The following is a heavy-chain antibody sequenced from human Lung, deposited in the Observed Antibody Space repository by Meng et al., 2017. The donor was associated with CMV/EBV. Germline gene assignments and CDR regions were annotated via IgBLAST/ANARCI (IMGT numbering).Heavy chain of an antibody. J-gene: IGHJ6*02. V-gene: IGHV4-4*02. CDR2: IYQTGST. CDR3: ARADYTNPPTSGLDV. Sequence: GSLRLXCAVSGGAIGSSNWWTWVRQPPGKGLEWIGEIYQTGSTNYNPSLKSRVTISLDQSKNQYSLKVTSVTAADTAVYYCARADYTNPPTSGLDVWGQGTTVTVSS. CDR1: GGAIGSSNW. D-gene: IGHD4-11*01.